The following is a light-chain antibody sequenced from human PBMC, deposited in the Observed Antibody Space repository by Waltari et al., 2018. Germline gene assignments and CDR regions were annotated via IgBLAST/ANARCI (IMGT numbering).Light chain of an antibody. J-gene: IGKJ2*03. CDR1: QGISSY. CDR3: QQYNSAPYS. Sequence: DIQMIQSPSSLSAFVGDTVTITCRASQGISSYLAWYQQKPGKAPKPLIYYASNLESGVPSRFSGSGSGTEFTLTISSLQPEDFATYYCQQYNSAPYSFGQGTKVEIK. V-gene: IGKV1-16*01. CDR2: YAS.